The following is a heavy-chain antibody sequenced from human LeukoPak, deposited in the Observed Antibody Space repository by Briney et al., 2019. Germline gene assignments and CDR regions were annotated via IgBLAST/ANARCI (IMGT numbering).Heavy chain of an antibody. D-gene: IGHD4-17*01. V-gene: IGHV3-53*01. Sequence: GGSLRLSCAASGFYFGSSWVDWVREARGKGLEWVSVIYSGGSTYYADSVKGRFTISRDNSKNTLYLQMNSLRAEDTAVYYCASSFDYGDLPYDYWGQGTLVTVSS. CDR1: GFYFGSSW. CDR2: IYSGGST. J-gene: IGHJ4*02. CDR3: ASSFDYGDLPYDY.